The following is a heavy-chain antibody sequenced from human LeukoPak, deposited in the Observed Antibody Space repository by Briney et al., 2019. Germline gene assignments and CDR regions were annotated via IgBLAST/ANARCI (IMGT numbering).Heavy chain of an antibody. J-gene: IGHJ5*02. Sequence: PGGSLRLSCAASGFFFTSYEMNWLRQAPGKGLEWVSYISSSGSAIYYADSVKGRFTISRDNAKKLLYLQMNSLRVEDTAVYYCAREGVGPCGSCYSWGQGTRVTVSS. D-gene: IGHD2-15*01. CDR2: ISSSGSAI. CDR3: AREGVGPCGSCYS. CDR1: GFFFTSYE. V-gene: IGHV3-48*03.